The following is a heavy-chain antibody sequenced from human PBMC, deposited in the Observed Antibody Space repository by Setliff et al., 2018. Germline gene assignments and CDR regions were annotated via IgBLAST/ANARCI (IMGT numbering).Heavy chain of an antibody. J-gene: IGHJ4*02. CDR1: GYTFSSYG. Sequence: ASVKVSCKASGYTFSSYGITWVRQAPGQGLEWMGWISTYTGNTNYAQKLQGRVTMTTDTSTSTAYLELRSLTSDDTAVYYCSRLVRYCTTTSCQGASGAEFWGQGTLVTVS. D-gene: IGHD2-2*01. CDR2: ISTYTGNT. CDR3: SRLVRYCTTTSCQGASGAEF. V-gene: IGHV1-18*01.